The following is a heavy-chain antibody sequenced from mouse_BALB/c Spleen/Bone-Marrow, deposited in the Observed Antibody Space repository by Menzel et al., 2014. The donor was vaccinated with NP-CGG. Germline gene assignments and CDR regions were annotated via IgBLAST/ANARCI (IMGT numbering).Heavy chain of an antibody. V-gene: IGHV1S50*01. D-gene: IGHD2-3*01. CDR2: IFPVNVHS. CDR1: GYTFTNYY. J-gene: IGHJ4*01. Sequence: QVQLQQPGPELVKPRASVWISCKSSGYTFTNYYIHCVKQRPLHSLEWICWIFPVNVHSNFNEKFGGKATRTADKSRSTAYKQLRSLTSQESAVHFCARWLLPYYDRDDWGQGSSGTVSS. CDR3: ARWLLPYYDRDD.